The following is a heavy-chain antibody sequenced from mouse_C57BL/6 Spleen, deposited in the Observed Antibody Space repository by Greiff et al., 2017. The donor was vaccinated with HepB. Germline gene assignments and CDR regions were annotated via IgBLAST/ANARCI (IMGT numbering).Heavy chain of an antibody. CDR1: GYTFTSYW. V-gene: IGHV1-55*01. J-gene: IGHJ4*01. CDR2: IYPGSGST. Sequence: VKLQESGAELVKPGASVKMSCKASGYTFTSYWITWVKQRPGQGLEWIGDIYPGSGSTNYNEKFKSKATLTVDTSSSTAYMQLSSLTSEDSAVYYCARSNYFAMDYWGQGTSVTVSS. CDR3: ARSNYFAMDY. D-gene: IGHD2-5*01.